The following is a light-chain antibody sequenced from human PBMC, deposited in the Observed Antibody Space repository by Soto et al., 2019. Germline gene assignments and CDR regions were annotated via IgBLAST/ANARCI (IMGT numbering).Light chain of an antibody. J-gene: IGLJ2*01. CDR1: RTNIGTYT. Sequence: QSVLTQSPSASGTPGQRVTISCSGSRTNIGTYTVNWYQQLQGTAPTLLIYRNHQRPSGVPDRFSGSKSGTSASLAISGPQSEDEADYYCAAWDDSLRAVVFGGGTKLTVL. V-gene: IGLV1-44*01. CDR2: RNH. CDR3: AAWDDSLRAVV.